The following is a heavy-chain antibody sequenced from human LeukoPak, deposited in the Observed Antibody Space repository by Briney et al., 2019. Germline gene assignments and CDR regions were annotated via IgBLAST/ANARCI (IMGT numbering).Heavy chain of an antibody. D-gene: IGHD3-10*01. J-gene: IGHJ4*02. CDR3: ARGSGYYGSGSNSGLDY. V-gene: IGHV1-69*04. CDR2: IIPILGIA. Sequence: GASVKVSCKASGYTFTSYGISWVRQAPGQGLEWMGRIIPILGIANYAQKFQGRVTITADKSTSTAYMELSSLRSEDTAVYYCARGSGYYGSGSNSGLDYWGQGTLVTVSS. CDR1: GYTFTSYG.